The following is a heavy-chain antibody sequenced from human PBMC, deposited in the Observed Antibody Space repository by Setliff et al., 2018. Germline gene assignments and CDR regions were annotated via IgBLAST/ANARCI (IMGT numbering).Heavy chain of an antibody. Sequence: SETLSLTCAVSGGSISSSNWWNWVRQPPGKGLEWIGEINHSGSTYYNPSLKSRVTISVDTSKNLFSLKLSSVTAADTAVYYCARGLYYYGSGSWTFDPWGQGTLVTVSS. CDR1: GGSISSSNW. V-gene: IGHV4-4*02. CDR3: ARGLYYYGSGSWTFDP. CDR2: INHSGST. J-gene: IGHJ5*02. D-gene: IGHD3-10*01.